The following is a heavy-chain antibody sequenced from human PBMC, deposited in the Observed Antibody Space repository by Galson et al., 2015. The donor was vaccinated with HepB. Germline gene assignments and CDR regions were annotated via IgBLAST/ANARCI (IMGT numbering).Heavy chain of an antibody. CDR1: GGSISSYY. V-gene: IGHV4-59*01. Sequence: LSLTCTVSGGSISSYYWSWIRQPPGKGLEWIGYIYYSGSANYNPSLKSRVTISVDTSKNQFSLKLSSVTAADTAAYYCARGYSIHLGYWGQGTLVTVSS. CDR3: ARGYSIHLGY. CDR2: IYYSGSA. J-gene: IGHJ4*02. D-gene: IGHD6-13*01.